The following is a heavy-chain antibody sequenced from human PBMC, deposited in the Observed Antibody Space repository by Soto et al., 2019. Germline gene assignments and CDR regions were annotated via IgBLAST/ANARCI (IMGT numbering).Heavy chain of an antibody. V-gene: IGHV6-1*01. J-gene: IGHJ3*02. D-gene: IGHD7-27*01. CDR1: GDSVSSNSAA. CDR3: ARLTTGDRVNAFDI. Sequence: PSQTLSLTCAISGDSVSSNSAAWNWIRQSPSRGLEWLGRTYYRSKWYNDYTVSVKRRITINPDTSKKQISLQLKPVTPENKDVFYCARLTTGDRVNAFDIWGQGTMVTVPS. CDR2: TYYRSKWYN.